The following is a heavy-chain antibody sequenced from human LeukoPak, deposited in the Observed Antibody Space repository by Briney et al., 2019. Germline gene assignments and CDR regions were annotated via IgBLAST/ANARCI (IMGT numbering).Heavy chain of an antibody. CDR3: AKDPRDHSYGWNWRYFDY. Sequence: GGSLRLSCAASGFTFSSYGMHWVRQAPGKGLEWVAFIRYDGSNKYYADSVKGRFTISRDNSKNTLYLQMKSLRAEDTAVYYCAKDPRDHSYGWNWRYFDYWGQGTLVTVSS. CDR1: GFTFSSYG. J-gene: IGHJ4*02. D-gene: IGHD5-18*01. CDR2: IRYDGSNK. V-gene: IGHV3-30*02.